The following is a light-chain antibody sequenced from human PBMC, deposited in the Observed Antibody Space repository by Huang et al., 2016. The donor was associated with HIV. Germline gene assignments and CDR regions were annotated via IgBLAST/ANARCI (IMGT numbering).Light chain of an antibody. Sequence: EVVMTQSPATLSVSPGERATLSCRASQSVGSNLAWYQQRPGQAPRLLSYGASMRANGVPVRFSGSGSGTDFTLTISSLQSEDFAIYYCQRYNDWLSLTFGGGTRVEIK. CDR1: QSVGSN. J-gene: IGKJ4*01. V-gene: IGKV3-15*01. CDR2: GAS. CDR3: QRYNDWLSLT.